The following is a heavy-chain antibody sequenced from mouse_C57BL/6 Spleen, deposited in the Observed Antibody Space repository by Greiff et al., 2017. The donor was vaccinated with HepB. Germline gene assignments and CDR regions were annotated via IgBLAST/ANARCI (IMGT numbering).Heavy chain of an antibody. D-gene: IGHD1-1*01. CDR2: IDPEDGET. CDR3: VTYYYGSSVFAY. V-gene: IGHV14-2*01. Sequence: VQLKESGAELVKPGASVKLSCTASGFNIKDYYMHWVKQRTEQGLEWIGRIDPEDGETKYAPKFQGKATITADTSSNTAYLQLSSLTSEDTAVYYCVTYYYGSSVFAYWGQGTLVTVSA. CDR1: GFNIKDYY. J-gene: IGHJ3*01.